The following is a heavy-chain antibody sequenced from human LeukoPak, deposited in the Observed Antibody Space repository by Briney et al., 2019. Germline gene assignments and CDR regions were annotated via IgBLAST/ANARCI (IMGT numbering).Heavy chain of an antibody. J-gene: IGHJ2*01. D-gene: IGHD3-3*01. V-gene: IGHV1-24*01. CDR2: FDPEDGET. Sequence: GASVKVSCKVSGYTLTELSMHWVRQAPGKGLEWMGGFDPEDGETIYAQKFHGRVTMTEDTSTDTAYMELSSLRSEDTAVYYCATVTNITIFGVAPRTWYFDLWGRGTLVTVSS. CDR1: GYTLTELS. CDR3: ATVTNITIFGVAPRTWYFDL.